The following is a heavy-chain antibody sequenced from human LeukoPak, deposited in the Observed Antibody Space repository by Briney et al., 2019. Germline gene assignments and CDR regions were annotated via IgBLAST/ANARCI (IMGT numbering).Heavy chain of an antibody. J-gene: IGHJ6*03. V-gene: IGHV1-18*01. CDR1: GYTFTSYG. D-gene: IGHD2-8*01. Sequence: ASVKVSCKASGYTFTSYGISWVRQAPGQGLEWMGWISTYNSNTNYAQKLQGRVTMTTDTSTSTAYMELRSLRSDDTAVYYCASGVCTTRDCYYYYYMDVWGKGTTVTVSS. CDR2: ISTYNSNT. CDR3: ASGVCTTRDCYYYYYMDV.